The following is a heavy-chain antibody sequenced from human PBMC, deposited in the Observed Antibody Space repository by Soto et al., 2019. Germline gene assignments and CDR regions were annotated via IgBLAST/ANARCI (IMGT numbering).Heavy chain of an antibody. CDR2: ISGSGGST. D-gene: IGHD3-22*01. J-gene: IGHJ4*02. CDR1: GFTFSSYA. V-gene: IGHV3-23*01. Sequence: GGSLRLSCAASGFTFSSYAMSWVRQAPGKGLEWVSAISGSGGSTYYADSVKGRFTISRDNSKNTLYLQMNSLRAGDTAVYYCAIMYYYDSSGYYFDYWGQGTLVTVSS. CDR3: AIMYYYDSSGYYFDY.